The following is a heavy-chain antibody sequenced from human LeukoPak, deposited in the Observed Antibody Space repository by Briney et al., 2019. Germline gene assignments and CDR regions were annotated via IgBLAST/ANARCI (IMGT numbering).Heavy chain of an antibody. V-gene: IGHV4-31*03. D-gene: IGHD2-2*01. CDR2: IYYSGST. CDR3: ARGSMPPTCYFDL. Sequence: PSETLSLTCTVSGGSISSGGYYWSWIRQHPGKGLEWIGYIYYSGSTYYNPSLKSRVTISVDTSKNQFSLKLSSVTAADTAVYYCARGSMPPTCYFDLWGRGTLVTVSS. CDR1: GGSISSGGYY. J-gene: IGHJ2*01.